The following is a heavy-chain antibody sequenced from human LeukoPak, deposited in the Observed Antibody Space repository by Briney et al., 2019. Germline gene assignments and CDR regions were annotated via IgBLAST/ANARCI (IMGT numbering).Heavy chain of an antibody. V-gene: IGHV4-61*02. Sequence: SETLSLTCTVSGGPISSGSYYWSWIQQPAGKGLEWIGRIYTSGSTNYNPSLKSRVTISVDTSKSQFSLKLSSVTAADTAVYYCARDPSKGSGSYPPVWGQGTLVTVSS. J-gene: IGHJ4*02. D-gene: IGHD3-10*01. CDR3: ARDPSKGSGSYPPV. CDR2: IYTSGST. CDR1: GGPISSGSYY.